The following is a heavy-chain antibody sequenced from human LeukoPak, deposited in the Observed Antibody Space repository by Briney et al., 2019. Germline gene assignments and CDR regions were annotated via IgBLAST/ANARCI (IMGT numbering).Heavy chain of an antibody. J-gene: IGHJ4*02. Sequence: ASVNVSCKTSGYTFSDYFIHWVRQAPGQGLEWMGRINSKSGATNFAQSFQGRVTMTRDTSLSTAYMELSTLRSDDTAVYYCAREAALSSNLRDYLDYWGQGTLVTVSS. CDR2: INSKSGAT. V-gene: IGHV1-2*02. CDR3: AREAALSSNLRDYLDY. CDR1: GYTFSDYF. D-gene: IGHD6-13*01.